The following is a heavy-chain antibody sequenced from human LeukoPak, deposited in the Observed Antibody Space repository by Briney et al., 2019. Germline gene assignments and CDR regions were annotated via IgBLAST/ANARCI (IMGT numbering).Heavy chain of an antibody. D-gene: IGHD5-12*01. CDR1: GFTFSSYG. J-gene: IGHJ4*02. V-gene: IGHV3-30*03. Sequence: GGSLRLSCAASGFTFSSYGMHWVRQAPGKGLEWVAVISYDGSNKYYADSLKGRFTLSRDNSKNTLYLQMNRQRAEDTAVYYCARGVATIGYYFGYWGQGTRVTVSS. CDR2: ISYDGSNK. CDR3: ARGVATIGYYFGY.